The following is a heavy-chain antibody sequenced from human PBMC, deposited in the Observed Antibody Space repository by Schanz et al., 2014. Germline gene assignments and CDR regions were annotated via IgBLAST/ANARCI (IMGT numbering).Heavy chain of an antibody. CDR1: GFTFRNYA. D-gene: IGHD1-26*01. CDR3: AKELYSGSHYGWFDP. CDR2: ISGSGGST. Sequence: VQLLESGGGLVQPGGSLKLSCSASGFTFRNYALSWVRQAPGKGLAWVSAISGSGGSTYYADSVKGRFTISRDNSNPTLYLQMNSLRAGATAVYYCAKELYSGSHYGWFDPWGQGTLVPVSS. V-gene: IGHV3-23*01. J-gene: IGHJ5*02.